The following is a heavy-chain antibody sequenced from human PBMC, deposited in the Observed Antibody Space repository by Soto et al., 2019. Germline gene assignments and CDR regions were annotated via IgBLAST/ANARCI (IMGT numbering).Heavy chain of an antibody. V-gene: IGHV3-30*18. Sequence: VQLVESGGGVVQPGRSLRLSCAASGFTFSDYAMHWVRQAPGKGLEWVAVVAHDGRNTHYADSVKGRFTISRASSKNTVSLEMTSLRAAATAVYYCAKGGRQWLVTSDFNYWGQGALVTVSS. CDR1: GFTFSDYA. J-gene: IGHJ4*02. CDR2: VAHDGRNT. D-gene: IGHD6-19*01. CDR3: AKGGRQWLVTSDFNY.